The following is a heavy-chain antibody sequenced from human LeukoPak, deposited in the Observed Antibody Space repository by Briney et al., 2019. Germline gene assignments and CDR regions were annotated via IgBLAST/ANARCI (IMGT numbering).Heavy chain of an antibody. Sequence: PSQTLSLTCTVSGGSVSSGSYYWSWIRQPPGKGLEWIGYIYYSGSTSYNPSLKSRVTISVDTSKNQFSLKLSSVTAADTAVYYCARVGRFLEWLVSDAFDIWGQGTMVTVSS. V-gene: IGHV4-61*01. CDR1: GGSVSSGSYY. CDR2: IYYSGST. J-gene: IGHJ3*02. D-gene: IGHD3-3*01. CDR3: ARVGRFLEWLVSDAFDI.